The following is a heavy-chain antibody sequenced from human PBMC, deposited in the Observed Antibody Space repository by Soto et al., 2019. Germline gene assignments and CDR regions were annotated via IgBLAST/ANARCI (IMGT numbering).Heavy chain of an antibody. V-gene: IGHV1-58*01. D-gene: IGHD4-17*01. CDR3: EAVDYGDYRLGGFDP. J-gene: IGHJ5*02. Sequence: QMQLVQSGPEVKKPGTSVKVSCKASGFTFTSSAVQWVRQARGQRLEWIGWIVVGSGNTNYAQKLQERVTITRDMSTSTAYMELSSLRSEDTAVYYCEAVDYGDYRLGGFDPWGQGTLVTVSS. CDR2: IVVGSGNT. CDR1: GFTFTSSA.